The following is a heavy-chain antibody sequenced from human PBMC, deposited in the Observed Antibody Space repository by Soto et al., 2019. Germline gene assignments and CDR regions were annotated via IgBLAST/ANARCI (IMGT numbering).Heavy chain of an antibody. D-gene: IGHD5-18*01. V-gene: IGHV1-69*13. CDR2: IIPIFGTA. CDR1: GGTFSSYA. J-gene: IGHJ6*02. CDR3: ARDGGRYSYGLRGTQYYYYGMDV. Sequence: ASVKVSCKASGGTFSSYAISWVRQAPGQGLEWMGGIIPIFGTANYAQKFQGRVTITADESTSTAYMELSSLRSEDTAVYYCARDGGRYSYGLRGTQYYYYGMDVWGQGTTVTVSS.